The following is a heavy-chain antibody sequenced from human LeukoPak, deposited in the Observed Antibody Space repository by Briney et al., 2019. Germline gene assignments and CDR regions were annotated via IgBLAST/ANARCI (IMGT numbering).Heavy chain of an antibody. V-gene: IGHV3-74*03. D-gene: IGHD3-9*01. CDR3: AKGSGRRYFDWYSAY. CDR1: GFSLSSYW. CDR2: SNSDGTII. Sequence: PGGSLRLSCAASGFSLSSYWIHWVRQAPGKGLVWVSRSNSDGTIIQYADSVKGRFTISRDNAKNTLYLQMNSLRAEDTAVYYCAKGSGRRYFDWYSAYWGQGTLVTVSS. J-gene: IGHJ4*02.